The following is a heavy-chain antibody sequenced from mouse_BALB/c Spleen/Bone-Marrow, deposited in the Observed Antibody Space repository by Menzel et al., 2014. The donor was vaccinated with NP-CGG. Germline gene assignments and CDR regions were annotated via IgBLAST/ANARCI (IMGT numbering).Heavy chain of an antibody. CDR3: TRGITTVVATRAMDY. D-gene: IGHD1-1*01. CDR1: GYTFTSYW. V-gene: IGHV1-5*01. CDR2: IYPGNSDT. J-gene: IGHJ4*01. Sequence: EVQLQESGTVLARPGASVKMSCKASGYTFTSYWMHWVKQRPGQGLEWIGAIYPGNSDTSYNQKFKGKAKLTAVTSTSTAYMDLSSLTNEDSAVYYSTRGITTVVATRAMDYWGQGTSVTVSS.